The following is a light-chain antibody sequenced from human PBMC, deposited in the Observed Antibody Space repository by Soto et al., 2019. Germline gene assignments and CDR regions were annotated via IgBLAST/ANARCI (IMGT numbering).Light chain of an antibody. CDR2: DAS. CDR1: QSVSSY. V-gene: IGKV3-11*01. Sequence: EIVLTQSPATLSLSPGERATLSCRASQSVSSYVAWYQQKPGQAPRLLIYDASSRTTGIPARFSGSGSGTDFNLTISSLEPEDFAVYYCQRRSNWLFGGGTKVEIK. CDR3: QRRSNWL. J-gene: IGKJ4*01.